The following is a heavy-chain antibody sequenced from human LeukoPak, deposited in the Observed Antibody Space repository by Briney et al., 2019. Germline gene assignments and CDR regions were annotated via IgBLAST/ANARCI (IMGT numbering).Heavy chain of an antibody. V-gene: IGHV3-64D*09. D-gene: IGHD6-13*01. CDR1: GFTFSSYG. J-gene: IGHJ4*02. CDR3: VKDRRYSSNWYYFDY. CDR2: ISSNGGST. Sequence: GGSLRLSCSASGFTFSSYGMHWVRQAPGKGLEYVSAISSNGGSTYYADSVKGRFTISRDNSKNTLYLQMSSLRAEDTAVHYCVKDRRYSSNWYYFDYWGQGTLVIVSS.